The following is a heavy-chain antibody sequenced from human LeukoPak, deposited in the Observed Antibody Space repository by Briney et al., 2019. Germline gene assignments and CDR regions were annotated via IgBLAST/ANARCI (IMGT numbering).Heavy chain of an antibody. CDR1: GNYW. CDR2: INSDGSWT. Sequence: GGSLRLSCAASGNYWMHWVRQVPGKGLVWVSHINSDGSWTSYADSVKGRFIISRDNSKNTLYLQMNSLRTEDTALYYCATVDDLDAFGIWGQGTMVTVS. J-gene: IGHJ3*02. D-gene: IGHD2-2*03. CDR3: ATVDDLDAFGI. V-gene: IGHV3-74*01.